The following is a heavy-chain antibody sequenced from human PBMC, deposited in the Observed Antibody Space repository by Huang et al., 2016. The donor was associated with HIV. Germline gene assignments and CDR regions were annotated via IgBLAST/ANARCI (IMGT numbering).Heavy chain of an antibody. CDR2: TSDDGSGQ. D-gene: IGHD6-19*01. CDR3: AKDQGQWLAYFDS. J-gene: IGHJ4*02. CDR1: GITFRKYA. Sequence: VRLVQSGGGVVQPGRSLRLSCAASGITFRKYAMLWVRPAPGKGLEGVAGTSDDGSGQYYVDSVKGRFIISKDNSNETLFLEMRSLKSEDTAVYFCAKDQGQWLAYFDSWGQGTLVTVSS. V-gene: IGHV3-30*18.